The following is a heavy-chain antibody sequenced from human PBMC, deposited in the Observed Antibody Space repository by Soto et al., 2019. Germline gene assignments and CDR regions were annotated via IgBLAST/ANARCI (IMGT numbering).Heavy chain of an antibody. J-gene: IGHJ5*02. Sequence: GASVKVSCKASGYTFSSYDFNWVRQATGQGLEWLGWMNPNSGTTGYAQRFQGRVTMTRNTAISTAYMELSSLRSEDTAMYYCARRRRYGSGSYYWYNYFDPWGQGTPVTVSS. V-gene: IGHV1-8*01. CDR3: ARRRRYGSGSYYWYNYFDP. CDR1: GYTFSSYD. CDR2: MNPNSGTT. D-gene: IGHD3-10*01.